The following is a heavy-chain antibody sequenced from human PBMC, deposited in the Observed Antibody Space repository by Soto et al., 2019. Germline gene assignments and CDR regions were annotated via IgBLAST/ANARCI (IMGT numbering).Heavy chain of an antibody. J-gene: IGHJ6*03. V-gene: IGHV1-69*06. CDR3: ARIYDFWSGLYYMDV. CDR2: IIPIFGTA. CDR1: GGTFSSYA. Sequence: SVKVSCKASGGTFSSYAISWVRQAPGQGLEWMGGIIPIFGTANYAQKFQGRVTITADKSTSTAYMELSSLRSEDTAVYYCARIYDFWSGLYYMDVWGKGTTVTVSS. D-gene: IGHD3-3*01.